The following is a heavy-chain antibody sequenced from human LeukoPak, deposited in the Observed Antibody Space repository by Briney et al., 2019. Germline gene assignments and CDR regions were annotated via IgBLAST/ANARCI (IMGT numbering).Heavy chain of an antibody. CDR2: INHSGST. Sequence: SETLSLTCAVYGGSFSGYYWGWIRQPPGKGLEWIGEINHSGSTNYNPSLKSRVTISVDTSKNQFSLKLSSVTAADTAVYYCARDDLMTGYPRRHYYYYYGMDVWGQGTTVTVSS. CDR1: GGSFSGYY. CDR3: ARDDLMTGYPRRHYYYYYGMDV. J-gene: IGHJ6*02. V-gene: IGHV4-34*01. D-gene: IGHD3-9*01.